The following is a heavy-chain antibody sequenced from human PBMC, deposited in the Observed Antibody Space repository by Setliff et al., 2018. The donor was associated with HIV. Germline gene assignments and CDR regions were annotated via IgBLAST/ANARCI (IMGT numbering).Heavy chain of an antibody. V-gene: IGHV4-4*07. CDR3: ARSRRVNCGGDCYLFDY. CDR2: IFASGST. D-gene: IGHD2-21*02. Sequence: SETLSLTCTVSGGSISTYYLTWIRQPAGRGLEWIGRIFASGSTNYNPSLKSRVTMSVDTSKNQFSLILTSVTAADTAVYYCARSRRVNCGGDCYLFDYWGQGTPVTVSS. J-gene: IGHJ4*02. CDR1: GGSISTYY.